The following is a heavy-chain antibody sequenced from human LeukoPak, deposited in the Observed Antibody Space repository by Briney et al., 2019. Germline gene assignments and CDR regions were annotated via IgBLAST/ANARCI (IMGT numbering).Heavy chain of an antibody. J-gene: IGHJ3*02. Sequence: GGSLRLSCAASGFTFSSYAMHWVRQAPGKGLEYVSFISSNGVSTYYANSVKGRFTISRDNAKNSLYLQMNSLRAEDTAVYYCARDDRSYAFDIWGQGTMVTVSS. D-gene: IGHD3-22*01. CDR3: ARDDRSYAFDI. CDR2: ISSNGVST. CDR1: GFTFSSYA. V-gene: IGHV3-64*01.